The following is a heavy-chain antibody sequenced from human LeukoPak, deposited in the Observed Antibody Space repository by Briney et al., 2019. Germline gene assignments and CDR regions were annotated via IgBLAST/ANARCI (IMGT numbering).Heavy chain of an antibody. CDR2: ISYDGSNK. Sequence: PGRSLRLSCAASGFTFSSYAMHWVRQAPGKGLEWVAVISYDGSNKYYADSVKGRFTISRDNSKNTLHLQMNSLRAEDTAVYYCARGIQLWSVDYWGQGTLVTVSS. CDR1: GFTFSSYA. D-gene: IGHD5-18*01. CDR3: ARGIQLWSVDY. V-gene: IGHV3-30-3*01. J-gene: IGHJ4*02.